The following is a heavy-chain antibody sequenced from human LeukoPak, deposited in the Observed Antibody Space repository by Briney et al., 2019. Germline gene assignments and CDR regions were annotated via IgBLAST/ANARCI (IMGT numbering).Heavy chain of an antibody. CDR1: GGSISTSSHY. CDR3: ARRTGTAGGNHFDY. V-gene: IGHV4-39*01. CDR2: GYYSGST. J-gene: IGHJ4*02. D-gene: IGHD1/OR15-1a*01. Sequence: SETLSLTCTVSGGSISTSSHYWGWIRQPPGKGLEWIGSGYYSGSTHYSPSLKSRVTISVDTSKNQFSLNLSSMTAADTAVYYCARRTGTAGGNHFDYWGRGTLVTVSS.